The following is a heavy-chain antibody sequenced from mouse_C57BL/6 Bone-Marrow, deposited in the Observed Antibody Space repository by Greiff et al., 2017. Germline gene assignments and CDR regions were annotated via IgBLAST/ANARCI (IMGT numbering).Heavy chain of an antibody. D-gene: IGHD1-1*01. V-gene: IGHV5-6*02. Sequence: DVMLVESGGDLLKPGGSLKLSCAASGFTFSSYGMSWVRQTPDKRLEWVATISSGGSYTYYPDSVKGRFTISRDNAKNTLYLQMSSLKSEDTAMYYCARWITTPHFDYWGQGTTLTVSS. CDR1: GFTFSSYG. J-gene: IGHJ2*01. CDR3: ARWITTPHFDY. CDR2: ISSGGSYT.